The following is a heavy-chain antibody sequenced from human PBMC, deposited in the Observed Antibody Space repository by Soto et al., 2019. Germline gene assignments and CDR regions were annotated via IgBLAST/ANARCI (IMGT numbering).Heavy chain of an antibody. CDR1: GYTFTSYG. D-gene: IGHD6-6*01. CDR3: ARDAYSSSPGDYYGMDV. Sequence: ASVKVSCKASGYTFTSYGISWVRQAPGQGLEWMGWISAYNGNTNYAQKLQGRVTMTTDTSTSTAYMELRSLRSDDTAVYYCARDAYSSSPGDYYGMDVGGQGTTVTVSS. J-gene: IGHJ6*02. CDR2: ISAYNGNT. V-gene: IGHV1-18*01.